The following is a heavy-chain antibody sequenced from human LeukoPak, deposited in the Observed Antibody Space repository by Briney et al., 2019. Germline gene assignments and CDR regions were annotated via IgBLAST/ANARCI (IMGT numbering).Heavy chain of an antibody. CDR2: IWYDGSNK. D-gene: IGHD3-22*01. V-gene: IGHV3-33*01. CDR3: ARGEGSGYPEGFDP. CDR1: GFTFSSYG. J-gene: IGHJ5*02. Sequence: PGGSLRLSCAASGFTFSSYGMHWVRQAPGKGLEWVAVIWYDGSNKYYAASVKGRFTISRDNSKNTLYLQMNSLRAEDTAVYYCARGEGSGYPEGFDPWGQGTLVTVSS.